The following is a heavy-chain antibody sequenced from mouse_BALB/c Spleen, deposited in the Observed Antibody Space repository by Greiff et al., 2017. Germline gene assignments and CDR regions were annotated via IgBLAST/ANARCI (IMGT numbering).Heavy chain of an antibody. CDR1: GYTFTSYW. J-gene: IGHJ4*01. Sequence: VQLQQSGAELARPGASVKLSCKASGYTFTSYWMQWVKQRPGQGLEWIGAIYPGDGDTRYTQKFKGKATLTADKSSSTAYMQLSSLASEDSAVYYCARSDYYGNLYAMDYWGQGTSVTVSS. V-gene: IGHV1-87*01. CDR2: IYPGDGDT. CDR3: ARSDYYGNLYAMDY. D-gene: IGHD2-1*01.